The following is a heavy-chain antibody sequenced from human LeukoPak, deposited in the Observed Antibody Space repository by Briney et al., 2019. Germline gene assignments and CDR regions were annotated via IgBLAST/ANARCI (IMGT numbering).Heavy chain of an antibody. CDR3: ARPKKDFWSGRFYFYYALGV. V-gene: IGHV3-7*01. CDR1: GLTFSNDL. CDR2: IKEDGSEK. J-gene: IGHJ6*02. Sequence: PGGSLRLSCVASGLTFSNDLMTWVRQAPGKGLEWVANIKEDGSEKYYADSVKGRFTISRDNAKNSMFLQLNSLRVEDTAVYYCARPKKDFWSGRFYFYYALGVWGRGTTVTVSS. D-gene: IGHD3-3*01.